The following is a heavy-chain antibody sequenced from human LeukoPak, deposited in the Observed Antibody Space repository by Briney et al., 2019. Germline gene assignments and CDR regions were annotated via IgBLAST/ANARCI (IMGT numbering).Heavy chain of an antibody. V-gene: IGHV3-7*01. CDR1: GFTFSSYW. Sequence: GGSLRLSCATSGFTFSSYWMSWVRQAPGRGLEWVANIKEDGSEKNYVDSVKGRFTISRDNAKNTVYLLLNSLTPEDTAVYYCARDLRAGGTWSYGVYFDLWGRGTLVTVSS. CDR2: IKEDGSEK. D-gene: IGHD4-17*01. J-gene: IGHJ2*01. CDR3: ARDLRAGGTWSYGVYFDL.